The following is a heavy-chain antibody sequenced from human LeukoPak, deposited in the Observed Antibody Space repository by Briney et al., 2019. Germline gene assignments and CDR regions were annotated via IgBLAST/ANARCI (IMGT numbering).Heavy chain of an antibody. V-gene: IGHV4-59*11. J-gene: IGHJ4*02. D-gene: IGHD5-12*01. CDR3: ALSGYDPSDDY. CDR1: GGSISSHY. CDR2: IYYSGST. Sequence: PSETLSLTCTVSGGSISSHYWSWIRQPPGKGLEWIGCIYYSGSTNYNPSLKSRVTISVDTSKNQFSLKLSSVTAADTAVYYCALSGYDPSDDYWGQGTLVTVSS.